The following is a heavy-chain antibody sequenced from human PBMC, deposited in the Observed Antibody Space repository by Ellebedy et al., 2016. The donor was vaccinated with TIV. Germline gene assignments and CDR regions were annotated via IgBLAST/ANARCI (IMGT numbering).Heavy chain of an antibody. D-gene: IGHD3-10*01. J-gene: IGHJ3*02. CDR1: GGSISSSSYY. CDR2: IYYSGST. V-gene: IGHV4-39*01. CDR3: ASRGPRDI. Sequence: SETLSLTXTVSGGSISSSSYYWGWIRQPPGKGLEWIGSIYYSGSTYYNPSLKSRVTISVDTSKNQFSLKLSSVAAADTAVYYCASRGPRDIWGQGTMVTVSS.